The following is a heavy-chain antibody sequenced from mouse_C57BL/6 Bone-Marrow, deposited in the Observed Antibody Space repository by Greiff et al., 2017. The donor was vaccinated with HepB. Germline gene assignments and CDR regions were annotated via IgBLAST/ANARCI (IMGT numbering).Heavy chain of an antibody. CDR2: IYPGDGDT. J-gene: IGHJ3*01. CDR3: AANYYGYDGDWFAY. V-gene: IGHV1-80*01. Sequence: VKLVESGAELVKPGASVKISCKASGYAFSSYWMNWVKQRPGKGLEWIGQIYPGDGDTNYNGKFKGKATLTADKSSSTAYMQLSSLTSEDSAVYFCAANYYGYDGDWFAYWGQGTLVTVSA. D-gene: IGHD2-2*01. CDR1: GYAFSSYW.